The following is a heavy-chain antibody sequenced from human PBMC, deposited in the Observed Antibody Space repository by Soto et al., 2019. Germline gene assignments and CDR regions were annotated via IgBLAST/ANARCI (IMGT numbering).Heavy chain of an antibody. D-gene: IGHD3-10*01. CDR3: ATAPGGGGY. V-gene: IGHV3-53*01. Sequence: EVQLVESGGGLIQPGGSLRLSCAVSGFTVSNNYMSWVRQAPGKGLEGVSVIYSGGYTAYGDSVKGRFTISRDNSKNTLYLQMKTRGPDARAVYFGATAPGGGGYWGQGTLVTVSS. CDR1: GFTVSNNY. J-gene: IGHJ4*02. CDR2: IYSGGYT.